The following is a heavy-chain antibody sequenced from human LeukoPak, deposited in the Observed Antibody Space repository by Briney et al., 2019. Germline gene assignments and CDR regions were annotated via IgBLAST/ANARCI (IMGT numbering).Heavy chain of an antibody. Sequence: PSETLSLTCTVSGGSISSYYWSWIRQPPGKGLEWIGYIYYSGSTNYNPSLKSRVTISVDTSKNQFSLKLSSVTAADTAVYYCATSYSRSSQIDYWGRGTLVTVSS. CDR1: GGSISSYY. D-gene: IGHD6-6*01. CDR2: IYYSGST. CDR3: ATSYSRSSQIDY. J-gene: IGHJ4*02. V-gene: IGHV4-59*01.